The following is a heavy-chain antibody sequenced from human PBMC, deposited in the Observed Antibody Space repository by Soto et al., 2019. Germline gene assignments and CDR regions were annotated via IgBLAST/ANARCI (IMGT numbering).Heavy chain of an antibody. CDR3: AISDGAAGTSGIFDY. CDR1: GYTFTSYG. V-gene: IGHV1-18*01. CDR2: ISAYNGNT. D-gene: IGHD6-13*01. Sequence: GASVKVSCKASGYTFTSYGISWVRQAPGQGLEWMGWISAYNGNTNYAQKLQGRVTMTTDTSTSTAYMELRSLRSDDTAVYYCAISDGAAGTSGIFDYWGQGTLVTVSS. J-gene: IGHJ4*02.